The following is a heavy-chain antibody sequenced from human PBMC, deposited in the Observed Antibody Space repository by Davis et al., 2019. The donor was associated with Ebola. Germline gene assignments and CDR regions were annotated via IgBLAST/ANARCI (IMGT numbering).Heavy chain of an antibody. Sequence: PGGSLRLSCAASGFNFRSYGMHGVRQALDKGLEWVAVIWYDGSRKYYGDSVKGRFTISRDNSNNLLYLQMNSLKAEDTAVYYCAIPDCSGANCYSVYIKNWGQGTLVTVSS. CDR3: AIPDCSGANCYSVYIKN. V-gene: IGHV3-33*01. CDR1: GFNFRSYG. CDR2: IWYDGSRK. J-gene: IGHJ4*02. D-gene: IGHD2-15*01.